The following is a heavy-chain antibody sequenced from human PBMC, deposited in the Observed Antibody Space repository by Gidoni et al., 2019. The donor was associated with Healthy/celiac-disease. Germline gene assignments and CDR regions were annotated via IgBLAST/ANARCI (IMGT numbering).Heavy chain of an antibody. Sequence: EVQLVESGGGLVQPGGSLRLSCAASGFTVSSNYMSWFRQAPGKGLEWVSVIYSGGSKYYADSVKGRFTISRDNSKNTLYLQMNSLRAEDTAVYYCARDNRGYDSSGYAFDYWGQGTLVTVSS. CDR2: IYSGGSK. J-gene: IGHJ4*02. CDR3: ARDNRGYDSSGYAFDY. D-gene: IGHD3-22*01. CDR1: GFTVSSNY. V-gene: IGHV3-66*02.